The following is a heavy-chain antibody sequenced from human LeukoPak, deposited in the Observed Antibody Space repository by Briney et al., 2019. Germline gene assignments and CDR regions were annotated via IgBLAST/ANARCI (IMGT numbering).Heavy chain of an antibody. J-gene: IGHJ5*02. V-gene: IGHV1-69*04. CDR1: GGTVSSYA. Sequence: GTSVKASCNASGGTVSSYAISRVRQAPGQGLKWRGRIILILGIANYAKKIQGRVTITSEKSTSTAYMELRSLRSEDTAVSYFTRGGSSGYYINWFDPWGQGTLVTVSS. CDR3: TRGGSSGYYINWFDP. D-gene: IGHD3-22*01. CDR2: IILILGIA.